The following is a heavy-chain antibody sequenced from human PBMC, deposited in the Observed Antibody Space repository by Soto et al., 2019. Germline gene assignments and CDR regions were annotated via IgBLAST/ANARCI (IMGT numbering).Heavy chain of an antibody. J-gene: IGHJ6*04. V-gene: IGHV3-66*01. Sequence: VQLVESGGGLVQPRGSLRLSCAASGFTVSNNYMSWVRQAPGKGLEWVSVIYSGGSTYYEDCVKGRSTISRDNSENALYLQMNSLRAEDTAVYYCARDVGVWGRGTTVTVSS. CDR2: IYSGGST. CDR3: ARDVGV. CDR1: GFTVSNNY.